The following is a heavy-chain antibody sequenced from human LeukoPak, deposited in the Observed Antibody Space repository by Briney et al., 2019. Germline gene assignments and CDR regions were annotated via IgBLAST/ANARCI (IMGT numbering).Heavy chain of an antibody. CDR1: EFTFFTYW. D-gene: IGHD3-10*02. V-gene: IGHV3-7*01. Sequence: GGSLRLSCAASEFTFFTYWMSWVRQAPGKGLEWVANIKQDGSEKYNVDSVKGRFTISRDNAKNSLYLQMNSLRAEDTAVYYCARAGRKSRGVDLVRKKETGYYYYMDVWGKGTTVTVSS. CDR3: ARAGRKSRGVDLVRKKETGYYYYMDV. J-gene: IGHJ6*03. CDR2: IKQDGSEK.